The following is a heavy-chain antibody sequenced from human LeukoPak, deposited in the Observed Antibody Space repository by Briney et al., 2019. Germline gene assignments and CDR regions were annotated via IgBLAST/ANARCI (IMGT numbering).Heavy chain of an antibody. CDR1: GFTFSRYW. CDR3: ARDDTVTTRVGFID. J-gene: IGHJ4*02. CDR2: IKQDGSEK. Sequence: GGSLRLSCAASGFTFSRYWMSWVRQAPGKGLEWVANIKQDGSEKYYVDSVKGRFTISRDNAKKSLYLLMNSLRAEDTAVYYCARDDTVTTRVGFIDWGQGTLVTVSS. V-gene: IGHV3-7*01. D-gene: IGHD4-17*01.